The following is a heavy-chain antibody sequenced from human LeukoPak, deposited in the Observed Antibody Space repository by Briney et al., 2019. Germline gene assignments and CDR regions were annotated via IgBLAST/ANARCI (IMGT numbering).Heavy chain of an antibody. CDR3: GRYCSSTSCDNGDY. D-gene: IGHD2-2*02. V-gene: IGHV1-69*13. CDR2: IIPIFGTA. J-gene: IGHJ4*02. Sequence: ASVKVSCKASLGTFSSYAISWVRQAPGQGLEWMGGIIPIFGTANYAQKFQGRVTITADESTSTDYMELSSLRSEDKAVYYCGRYCSSTSCDNGDYWGQGTLVTVS. CDR1: LGTFSSYA.